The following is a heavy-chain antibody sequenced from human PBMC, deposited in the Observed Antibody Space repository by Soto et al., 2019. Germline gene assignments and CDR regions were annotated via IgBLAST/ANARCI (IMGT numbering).Heavy chain of an antibody. CDR1: GFTFSYSA. J-gene: IGHJ6*02. Sequence: QVHLVESGGGVVHPGRSLRLSCTASGFTFSYSAIHWVRQAPGKGLEWVAVIAFDGSNSDFAESVKGRFTISRDNSQETLYLQMNSLIAADPALYSCARDSCMTLVLGGHFYFYGIDLWGQGTTVIVSS. CDR2: IAFDGSNS. CDR3: ARDSCMTLVLGGHFYFYGIDL. D-gene: IGHD3-10*01. V-gene: IGHV3-30*14.